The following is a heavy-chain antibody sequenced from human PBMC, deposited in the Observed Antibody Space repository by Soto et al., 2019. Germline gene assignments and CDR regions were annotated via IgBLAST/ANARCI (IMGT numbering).Heavy chain of an antibody. CDR3: AREVSHGYVLRGMDV. D-gene: IGHD5-18*01. V-gene: IGHV3-74*01. J-gene: IGHJ6*02. CDR1: KFTITSYW. Sequence: EVQLVESGGGLVQPGGSVRLSCAASKFTITSYWMHWVRQAPGKGLVWVSRINSDGSSICYADAVKGRFTISRDNAKNTLYLQMNSLRVEDTAVYYCAREVSHGYVLRGMDVWGQGTTVTVFS. CDR2: INSDGSSI.